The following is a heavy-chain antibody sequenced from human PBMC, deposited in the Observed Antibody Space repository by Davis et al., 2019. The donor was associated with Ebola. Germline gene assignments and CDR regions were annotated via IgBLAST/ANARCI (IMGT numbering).Heavy chain of an antibody. CDR2: IYYSGST. CDR3: ARSLLWFGELLSPYYFDY. V-gene: IGHV4-39*01. J-gene: IGHJ4*02. D-gene: IGHD3-10*01. CDR1: GGSISSYY. Sequence: MPSETLSLTCTVSGGSISSYYWGWIRQPPGKGLAWIGSIYYSGSTYYNPSLKSRVTISVDTSKNQFSLKLSSVTAADTAVYYCARSLLWFGELLSPYYFDYWGQGTLVTVSS.